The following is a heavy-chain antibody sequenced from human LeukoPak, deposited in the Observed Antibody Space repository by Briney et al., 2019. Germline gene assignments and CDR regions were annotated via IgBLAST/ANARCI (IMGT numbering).Heavy chain of an antibody. J-gene: IGHJ4*02. CDR3: ARVGDYGDYFDY. CDR1: GYTFSSYG. V-gene: IGHV3-33*01. Sequence: GGSLRLSWVASGYTFSSYGMHWVRQAPGKGLQWVAVIWYDESKKYYTDSVKGRFTISRDVSKNTLYLQMNSLRAEDTAVYYCARVGDYGDYFDYWGQGTLVTVSS. D-gene: IGHD4-17*01. CDR2: IWYDESKK.